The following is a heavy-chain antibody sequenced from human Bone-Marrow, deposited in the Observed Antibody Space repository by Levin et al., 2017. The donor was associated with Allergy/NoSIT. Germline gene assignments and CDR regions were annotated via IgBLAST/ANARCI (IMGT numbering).Heavy chain of an antibody. V-gene: IGHV4-30-4*01. Sequence: SETLSLTCTVSGDSITTADYFWSWIRQPPGKGLEWIGFISYIGNTNYNPSLRSRVTISVDTSKNQFSLKLNSVTAADTAGYYCARDEDSRSGGYYGMDVWGQGTTVTVSS. CDR2: ISYIGNT. J-gene: IGHJ6*02. CDR3: ARDEDSRSGGYYGMDV. CDR1: GDSITTADYF. D-gene: IGHD3-22*01.